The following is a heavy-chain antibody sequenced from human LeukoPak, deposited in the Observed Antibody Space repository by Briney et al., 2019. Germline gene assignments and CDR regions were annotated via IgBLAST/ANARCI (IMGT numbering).Heavy chain of an antibody. J-gene: IGHJ6*03. Sequence: GGSLRLSCAASGFTFSNYWMNWVRQAPGKGLECLANIKQDGSETYYADSVKGRFTISRDNAKNSLYLQMNSLRAEDTAVYYCARDADFWSGYRYYYMDVWGKGTTVTVSS. V-gene: IGHV3-7*01. CDR3: ARDADFWSGYRYYYMDV. CDR2: IKQDGSET. CDR1: GFTFSNYW. D-gene: IGHD3-3*01.